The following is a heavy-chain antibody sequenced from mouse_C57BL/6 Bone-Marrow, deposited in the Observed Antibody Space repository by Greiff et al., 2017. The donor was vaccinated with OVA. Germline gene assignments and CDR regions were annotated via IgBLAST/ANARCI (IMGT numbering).Heavy chain of an antibody. V-gene: IGHV3-6*01. Sequence: EVQLQESGPGLVKPSQSLSLTCSVTGYSITSGYYWNWIRQFPGNKLEWMGYISYDGSNNYNPSLKNRISITRDTSKNQFFLKLNSVTTEDTATDYCASKVYYGSSRFAYWGQGTLVTVSA. J-gene: IGHJ3*01. CDR3: ASKVYYGSSRFAY. D-gene: IGHD1-1*01. CDR1: GYSITSGYY. CDR2: ISYDGSN.